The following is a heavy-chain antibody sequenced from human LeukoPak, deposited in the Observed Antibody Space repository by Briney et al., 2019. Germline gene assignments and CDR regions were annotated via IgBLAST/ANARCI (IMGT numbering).Heavy chain of an antibody. V-gene: IGHV3-33*01. Sequence: GTSLRLSCAASGFTFSGYGMHWVRQAPGKGLEWVALIWYDGSSKYYADSVKGRFTISRDNSKNTLSLQVDSLRAVDTAVYYCARARGTTPNYFDSWGQGTLVTVSS. CDR2: IWYDGSSK. D-gene: IGHD3-16*01. CDR1: GFTFSGYG. CDR3: ARARGTTPNYFDS. J-gene: IGHJ4*02.